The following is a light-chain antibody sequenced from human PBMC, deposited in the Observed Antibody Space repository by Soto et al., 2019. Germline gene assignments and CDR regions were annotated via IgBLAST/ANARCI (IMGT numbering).Light chain of an antibody. CDR2: DVS. V-gene: IGLV2-14*01. J-gene: IGLJ1*01. CDR3: SSYTRSSTLV. Sequence: QSALTQPAPVSGAPGQSIPISCTGTSSAVGGYNYVSWYQQHPGKAPKLMIYDVSNRPSGVSNRFSGSKSGNTASLTISGLQAEDEADYYCSSYTRSSTLVFGTGTKVTVL. CDR1: SSAVGGYNY.